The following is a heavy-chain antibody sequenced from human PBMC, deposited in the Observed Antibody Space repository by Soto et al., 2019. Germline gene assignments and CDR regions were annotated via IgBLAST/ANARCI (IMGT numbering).Heavy chain of an antibody. CDR2: IYYSGST. CDR3: ARDKREGYYGSGSYYYFDY. V-gene: IGHV4-39*07. D-gene: IGHD3-10*01. J-gene: IGHJ4*02. Sequence: SETLSLTCTVSGGSVSSSSYYWGWIRQPPGKGLEWIGSIYYSGSTYYNPSLKSRVTISVDTSKNQFSLKLSSVTAADTAVYYCARDKREGYYGSGSYYYFDYWGQGTLVTVSS. CDR1: GGSVSSSSYY.